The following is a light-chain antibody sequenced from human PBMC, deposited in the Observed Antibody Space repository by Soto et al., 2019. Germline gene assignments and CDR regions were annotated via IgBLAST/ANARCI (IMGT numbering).Light chain of an antibody. CDR3: QQYGSAPLT. J-gene: IGKJ4*01. CDR1: QSVSNNY. Sequence: EIVLTQSPGTLSLSPGERATLSCRASQSVSNNYLAWYQQKPGQAPRLLIYGASSRATGIPDRFSGSWSGTDFTLTISRLEPEDLAVYYCQQYGSAPLTFGGGTKVEIK. V-gene: IGKV3-20*01. CDR2: GAS.